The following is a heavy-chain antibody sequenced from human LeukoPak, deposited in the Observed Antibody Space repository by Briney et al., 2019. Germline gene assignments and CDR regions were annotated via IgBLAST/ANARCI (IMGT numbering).Heavy chain of an antibody. CDR2: ISGSGGST. Sequence: SGGSLRLSCAASGFTFSSYAMNWVRQAPGKGLEWVSAISGSGGSTYHADSVKGRFTISRDNSKNTLYLQMNSLRAEDTAVSYCAKDGRYYDNSGYYFGEYFDYWGQGTLVTVSS. D-gene: IGHD3-22*01. CDR3: AKDGRYYDNSGYYFGEYFDY. J-gene: IGHJ4*02. CDR1: GFTFSSYA. V-gene: IGHV3-23*01.